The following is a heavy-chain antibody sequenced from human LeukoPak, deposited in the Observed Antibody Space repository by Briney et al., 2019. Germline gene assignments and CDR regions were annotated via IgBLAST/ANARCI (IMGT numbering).Heavy chain of an antibody. V-gene: IGHV1-3*01. Sequence: ASVKVSCKASGYTFTNYALHWVRQAPGQRLEWMGWINAGIGNTKYSQKFQGRVTMTEDTSTDTAYMELSSLRSEDTAVYYCATSQYCSSTSCLYYFDYWGQGTLVTVSS. D-gene: IGHD2-2*01. CDR1: GYTFTNYA. CDR2: INAGIGNT. J-gene: IGHJ4*02. CDR3: ATSQYCSSTSCLYYFDY.